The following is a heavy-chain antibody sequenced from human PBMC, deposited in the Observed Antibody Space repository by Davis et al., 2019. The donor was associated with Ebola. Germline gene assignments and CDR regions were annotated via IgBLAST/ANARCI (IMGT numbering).Heavy chain of an antibody. CDR1: GGSISSSSYY. D-gene: IGHD4-17*01. V-gene: IGHV4-39*07. CDR3: ARGDYAGSSFDY. CDR2: IYYSGST. Sequence: SETLSLTCTVSGGSISSSSYYWGWIRQPPGKGLEWIGSIYYSGSTYYNPSLKSRVTLSVDRSTNQFSLKLTSVTAADTAVYYCARGDYAGSSFDYWGQGTLVTVSS. J-gene: IGHJ4*02.